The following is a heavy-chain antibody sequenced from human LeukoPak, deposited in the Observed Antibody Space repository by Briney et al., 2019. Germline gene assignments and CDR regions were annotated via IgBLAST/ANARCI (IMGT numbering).Heavy chain of an antibody. J-gene: IGHJ4*02. D-gene: IGHD3-22*01. CDR1: GFTFSTYG. Sequence: GGSLRLSCTASGFTFSTYGMSWVRQAPGKGLEWIAGIGGSDGSRYCADSVKGRFIISRDNSKNTLYLQMNSLSADDTAVYYCAKAMYYYDRSGYAAAYYFDYWGEGTLVTVSS. CDR2: IGGSDGSR. V-gene: IGHV3-23*01. CDR3: AKAMYYYDRSGYAAAYYFDY.